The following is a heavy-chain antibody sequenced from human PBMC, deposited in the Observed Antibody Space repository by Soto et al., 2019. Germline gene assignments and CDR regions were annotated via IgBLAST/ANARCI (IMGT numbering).Heavy chain of an antibody. V-gene: IGHV1-18*01. D-gene: IGHD6-19*01. CDR3: ASSEYSSGWPWDAPAH. CDR1: GYTFNAHG. Sequence: ASVKVSCKASGYTFNAHGIYWVRQAPGQGLEWLGWISAYNGKTNYVQNLQGRVTMTTDTPTTTAYMELRSLRSDDTAVYYCASSEYSSGWPWDAPAHWGQGTLVTVSS. CDR2: ISAYNGKT. J-gene: IGHJ4*02.